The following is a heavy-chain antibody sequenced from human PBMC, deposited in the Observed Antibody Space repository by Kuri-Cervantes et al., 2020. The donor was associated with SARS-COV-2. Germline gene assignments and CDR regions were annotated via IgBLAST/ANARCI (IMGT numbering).Heavy chain of an antibody. CDR1: GFTFSNYG. CDR2: SRYDGSIK. J-gene: IGHJ5*02. V-gene: IGHV3-30*02. D-gene: IGHD2-8*01. Sequence: GESLKISCAASGFTFSNYGMHWVRRVPGKGLEWVAFSRYDGSIKYCADSVKGRFTISRDNSKNSLFLQMNSLRADDTAVYYCARGGEDFVQETRNWFEPWGRGTQVTVSS. CDR3: ARGGEDFVQETRNWFEP.